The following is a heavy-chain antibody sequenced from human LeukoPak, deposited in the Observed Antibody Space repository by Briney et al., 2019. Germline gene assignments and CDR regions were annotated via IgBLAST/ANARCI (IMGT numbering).Heavy chain of an antibody. J-gene: IGHJ4*02. CDR3: ARTYYDFWSAILTEDYFDY. Sequence: GGSLRLSCAASGFTFSSYSMNWVRQAPGKGLEWVSSISSSSSYIYYADSVKGRFTISRDNAKNSLYLQMNSLRAEDTAVYYCARTYYDFWSAILTEDYFDYWGQGTLVTVSS. CDR1: GFTFSSYS. V-gene: IGHV3-21*01. CDR2: ISSSSSYI. D-gene: IGHD3-3*01.